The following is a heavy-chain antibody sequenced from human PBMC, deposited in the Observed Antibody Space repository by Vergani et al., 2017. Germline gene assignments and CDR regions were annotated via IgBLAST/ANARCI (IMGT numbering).Heavy chain of an antibody. CDR3: ARWLRTGFDY. V-gene: IGHV4-38-2*01. D-gene: IGHD5-12*01. CDR1: GYSISSGYY. Sequence: QVQLQESGPGLVKPSETLSLTCAVSGYSISSGYYWGWIRQPPGKGLEWIGSIYHSGSTYYNPSLKSRVTISVDTSKNQFSLKLSAVTAADTAVYYCARWLRTGFDYWGQGTLVTVSS. J-gene: IGHJ4*02. CDR2: IYHSGST.